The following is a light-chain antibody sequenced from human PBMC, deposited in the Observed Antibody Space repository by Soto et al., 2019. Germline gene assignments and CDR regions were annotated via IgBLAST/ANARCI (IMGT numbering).Light chain of an antibody. V-gene: IGLV6-57*01. Sequence: NFMLTQPHSVSESPGKTVTISCTRSSGSIASNYVQWYQQRPGSSPTTVIYEDTQRPSGVPDRFSGSIDSSSNSASLTISGLKTEDEADYSCQSFDSSDQVFGGGTKLTVL. J-gene: IGLJ3*02. CDR1: SGSIASNY. CDR3: QSFDSSDQV. CDR2: EDT.